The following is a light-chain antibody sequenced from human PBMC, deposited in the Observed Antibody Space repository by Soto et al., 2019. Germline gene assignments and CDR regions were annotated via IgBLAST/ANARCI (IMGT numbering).Light chain of an antibody. CDR3: PQYHTWPIT. CDR2: GAS. J-gene: IGKJ4*01. CDR1: QGVSRK. V-gene: IGKV3-15*01. Sequence: DRLMTKSPATLSLAQGERVTFSCRASQGVSRKLAWYQHKPGQAPRLLISGASTGATGIPARFSGSGSGTEFTLTISSLQSEDCAIYYCPQYHTWPITFGGGTKADIK.